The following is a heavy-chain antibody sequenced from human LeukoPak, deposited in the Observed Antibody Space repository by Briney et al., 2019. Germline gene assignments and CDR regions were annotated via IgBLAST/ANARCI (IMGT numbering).Heavy chain of an antibody. D-gene: IGHD3-10*01. CDR3: AKDALWFGESN. CDR2: IIPILGIA. J-gene: IGHJ4*02. Sequence: GASVKVSCRASGGTFSSYAISWVRQAPGQGLEWMGRIIPILGIANYAQKFQGRVTITADKSTSTAYMELSSLRSEDTAVYYCAKDALWFGESNWGQGTLVTVSS. CDR1: GGTFSSYA. V-gene: IGHV1-69*04.